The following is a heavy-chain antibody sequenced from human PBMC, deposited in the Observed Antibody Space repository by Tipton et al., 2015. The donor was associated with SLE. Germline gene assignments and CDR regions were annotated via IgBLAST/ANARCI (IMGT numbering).Heavy chain of an antibody. CDR3: AKGESGRIFGVVTPLDY. J-gene: IGHJ4*02. V-gene: IGHV3-23*01. CDR2: ISGSGGST. CDR1: GFTFSSYA. Sequence: GSLRLSCAASGFTFSSYAMSWVRQAPGKGLEWVSAISGSGGSTYYADSVKGRFTISRDNSKNTLYLQMNSLRAEDTAVYHCAKGESGRIFGVVTPLDYWGQGTLVTVSS. D-gene: IGHD3-3*02.